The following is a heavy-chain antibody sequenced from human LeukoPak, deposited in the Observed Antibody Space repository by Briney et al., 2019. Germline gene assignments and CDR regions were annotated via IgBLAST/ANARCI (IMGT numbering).Heavy chain of an antibody. CDR2: ISGSGGST. J-gene: IGHJ4*02. D-gene: IGHD3-10*01. CDR3: AKEDVLLWFGELLYRLDY. V-gene: IGHV3-23*01. CDR1: GFTFSSYA. Sequence: GGSLRLSCAASGFTFSSYAMSWVRQAPGKGLEWVSAISGSGGSTYYADSVKGRFTISRDNSKNTLYLQMNSLRAEDTAVYYCAKEDVLLWFGELLYRLDYWGQGTLVTVSS.